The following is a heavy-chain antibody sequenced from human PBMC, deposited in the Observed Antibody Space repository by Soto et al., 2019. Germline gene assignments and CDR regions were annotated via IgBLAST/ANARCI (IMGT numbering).Heavy chain of an antibody. CDR2: ISGSGGST. V-gene: IGHV3-23*01. CDR1: GFTFSSYA. D-gene: IGHD3-22*01. J-gene: IGHJ4*02. CDR3: ASHPWYYDSSGYYSPLDY. Sequence: GGSLRLSCAASGFTFSSYAMSWVRQAPGKGLEWVSAISGSGGSTYYADSVKGRFTISRDNSKNTLYLQMNSLRAEDTAVYYCASHPWYYDSSGYYSPLDYWGQGTLVTVSS.